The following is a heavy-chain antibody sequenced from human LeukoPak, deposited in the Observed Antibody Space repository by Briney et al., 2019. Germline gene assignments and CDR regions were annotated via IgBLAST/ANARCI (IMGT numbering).Heavy chain of an antibody. CDR3: ARDQYDSSGYYFGAYWFDP. D-gene: IGHD3-22*01. J-gene: IGHJ5*02. Sequence: GASVKVSCKASAGTFSSYAISWVRQAPGQGLEWMGGIIPIFGTANYAQKFQGRVTITADESTSTAYMELSSLRSEDTAVYYCARDQYDSSGYYFGAYWFDPWGQGTLVTVSS. V-gene: IGHV1-69*13. CDR1: AGTFSSYA. CDR2: IIPIFGTA.